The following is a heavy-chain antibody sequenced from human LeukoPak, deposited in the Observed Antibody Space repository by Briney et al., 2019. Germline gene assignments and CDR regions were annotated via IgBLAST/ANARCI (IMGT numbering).Heavy chain of an antibody. D-gene: IGHD2-2*01. CDR1: GGTFSSYA. CDR3: ATAPKDIVVVPAAVNEYYGMDV. Sequence: ASVKVSCKASGGTFSSYAISWVRQAPGHGLEWMGGIIPIFGTANYAQKFQGRVTITSDESTSTAYMELSSLRSEDTAVYYCATAPKDIVVVPAAVNEYYGMDVWGKGTTVTVSS. J-gene: IGHJ6*04. CDR2: IIPIFGTA. V-gene: IGHV1-69*13.